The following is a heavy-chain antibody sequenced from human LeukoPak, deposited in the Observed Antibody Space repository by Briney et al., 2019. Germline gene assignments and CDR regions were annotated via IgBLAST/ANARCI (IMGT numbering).Heavy chain of an antibody. J-gene: IGHJ4*02. CDR1: GYTFSRYY. CDR2: IKPNSGGT. CDR3: ARGGPSGDADY. V-gene: IGHV1-2*06. D-gene: IGHD4-17*01. Sequence: GASVELSCKASGYTFSRYYVHWVRQAWGQGLEEMGRIKPNSGGTNYAQKFQGRVNMTRDTSISTAYMELSRLRSDDTAVYYCARGGPSGDADYWGQGNLVSVSS.